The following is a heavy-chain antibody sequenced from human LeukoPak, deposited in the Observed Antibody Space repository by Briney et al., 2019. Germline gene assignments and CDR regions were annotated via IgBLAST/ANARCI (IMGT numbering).Heavy chain of an antibody. CDR2: INSDGSGT. CDR3: ARGGYSSGWDIDY. D-gene: IGHD6-19*01. Sequence: GGSLRLSCAASGFTFNVRWMHWVRQAPGRGLVWVSRINSDGSGTSHADSVKGRFTISRDNAKNTLYLQMNSLRAEDTAVYYCARGGYSSGWDIDYWGQGTLVTVSS. CDR1: GFTFNVRW. V-gene: IGHV3-74*01. J-gene: IGHJ4*02.